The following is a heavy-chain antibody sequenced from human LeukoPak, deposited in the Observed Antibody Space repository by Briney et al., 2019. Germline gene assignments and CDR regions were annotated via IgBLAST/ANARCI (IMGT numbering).Heavy chain of an antibody. J-gene: IGHJ4*02. CDR3: ARDWHLDY. V-gene: IGHV3-74*01. CDR2: ISSDGSST. Sequence: GESLRLSCAASGFTFSSYWMHWVRQAPGKGLVWVSRISSDGSSTSYADSVKGRFTISRDNAKNTLYLQMNSLRAEDTAVYYCARDWHLDYWGQGTLVTVSS. CDR1: GFTFSSYW.